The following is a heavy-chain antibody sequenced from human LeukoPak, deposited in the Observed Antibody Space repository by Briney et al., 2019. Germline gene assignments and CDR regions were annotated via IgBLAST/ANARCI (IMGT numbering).Heavy chain of an antibody. V-gene: IGHV4-38-2*02. J-gene: IGHJ4*02. D-gene: IGHD3-10*01. CDR1: GYSISSGYY. CDR2: IYHSGST. CDR3: ASTPETYGSGSYYKL. Sequence: SETLSLTCTVSGYSISSGYYWGWIRQPPGKGLEWIGSIYHSGSTYYNPSLKSRATISVDTSKNQFSLKLSSVTAADTAVYYCASTPETYGSGSYYKLWGQGTLVTVSS.